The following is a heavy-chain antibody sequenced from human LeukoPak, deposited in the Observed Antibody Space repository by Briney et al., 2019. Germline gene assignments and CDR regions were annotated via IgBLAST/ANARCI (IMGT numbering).Heavy chain of an antibody. CDR1: GFTFSSYS. V-gene: IGHV3-21*01. CDR3: AREGAINTGEIDS. CDR2: ISSSGSYI. J-gene: IGHJ4*02. D-gene: IGHD1-14*01. Sequence: GGSLRLSCAASGFTFSSYSMNWVRQAPGKGLEWVSSISSSGSYIFHADSVKGRFTISRDNAQNSLYLQMNSLRAEDTAVYYCAREGAINTGEIDSCGQGTLVTVSS.